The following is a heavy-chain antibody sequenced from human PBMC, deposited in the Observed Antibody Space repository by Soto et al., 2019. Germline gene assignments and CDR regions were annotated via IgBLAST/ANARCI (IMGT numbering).Heavy chain of an antibody. CDR2: IIPILGIA. D-gene: IGHD5-12*01. Sequence: SVKVSCKASGGTFSSYTISWVRQAPGQGLEWMGRIIPILGIANYAQKFQGRVTITADKSTSTAYMELSSLRSEDTAVYYCARDQGRSGYADYWGQGTLVTVSS. V-gene: IGHV1-69*04. CDR3: ARDQGRSGYADY. J-gene: IGHJ4*02. CDR1: GGTFSSYT.